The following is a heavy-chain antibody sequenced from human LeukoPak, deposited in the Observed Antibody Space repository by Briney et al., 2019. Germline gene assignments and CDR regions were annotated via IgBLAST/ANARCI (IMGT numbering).Heavy chain of an antibody. V-gene: IGHV3-30*09. D-gene: IGHD4-23*01. CDR1: GFTSSSYT. CDR2: ISFDGSNK. J-gene: IGHJ4*02. Sequence: PGRSLRLSCAASGFTSSSYTIHWVRQAPGKGLERVSVISFDGSNKYYADSVKGRFGISRDNSKNTLYLQMNSLGAEDTAVYYCARGGNPRDGPDYWGQGTLVTVSS. CDR3: ARGGNPRDGPDY.